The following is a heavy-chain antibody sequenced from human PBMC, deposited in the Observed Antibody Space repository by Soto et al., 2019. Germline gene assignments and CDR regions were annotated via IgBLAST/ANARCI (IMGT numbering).Heavy chain of an antibody. CDR3: ANGVGGYPPHFDY. CDR2: ISGSGGST. CDR1: GSTFRIYA. J-gene: IGHJ4*02. D-gene: IGHD3-22*01. V-gene: IGHV3-23*01. Sequence: GGSLRLSCAASGSTFRIYAMSWVRQAPGKGLDWVSGISGSGGSTHYADSVKGRFTISRDNSKDTLYLQMNSLRAEDTAVYYCANGVGGYPPHFDYWGQGTLVTVSS.